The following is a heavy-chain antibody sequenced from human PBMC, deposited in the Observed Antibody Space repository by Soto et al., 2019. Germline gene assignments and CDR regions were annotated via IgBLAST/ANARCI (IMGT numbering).Heavy chain of an antibody. CDR3: ARGSVDTAMVNYYYYGMDV. CDR2: IIPIFGTA. CDR1: GGTFSSYA. J-gene: IGHJ6*02. D-gene: IGHD5-18*01. Sequence: QVQLVQSGAEVKKPGSSVKVSCKASGGTFSSYAISWVRQAPGQGLEWMGGIIPIFGTANYAQKFQGRVTITADESTSTAYMELSSLRSEDTAVYYCARGSVDTAMVNYYYYGMDVWGQGTTVTVSS. V-gene: IGHV1-69*01.